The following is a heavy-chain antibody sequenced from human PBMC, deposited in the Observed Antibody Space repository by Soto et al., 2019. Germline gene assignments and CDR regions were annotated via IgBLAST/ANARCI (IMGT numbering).Heavy chain of an antibody. CDR3: ARTGPKWFGELFPFDY. V-gene: IGHV4-59*01. CDR2: IYYSGST. J-gene: IGHJ4*02. CDR1: GGSISSYY. D-gene: IGHD3-10*01. Sequence: PSETLSLTCTVSGGSISSYYWSWIRQPPGKGLEWIGYIYYSGSTNYNPSLKSRVTISVDTSKNQFSLKLSSVTAADTAVYYCARTGPKWFGELFPFDYWGQGTLVTVSS.